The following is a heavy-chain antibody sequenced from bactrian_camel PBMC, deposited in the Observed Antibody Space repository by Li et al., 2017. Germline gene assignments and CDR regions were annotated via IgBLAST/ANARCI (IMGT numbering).Heavy chain of an antibody. D-gene: IGHD5*01. CDR3: ASGTFVLVETTTGVNY. V-gene: IGHV3S63*01. J-gene: IGHJ4*01. Sequence: HVQLVESGGGSVQAGGSLRLSCTASGFTFDDTDMDWFRRGSGNECEWVARIRSTGDGSTSYSDPVKGRFTVSRGSAKHTVYLQMNGLKPEDTAMYYCASGTFVLVETTTGVNYWGQGTQVTVS. CDR2: IRSTGDGST. CDR1: GFTFDDTD.